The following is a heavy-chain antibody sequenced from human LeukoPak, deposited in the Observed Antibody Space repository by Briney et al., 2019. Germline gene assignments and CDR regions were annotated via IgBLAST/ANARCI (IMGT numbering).Heavy chain of an antibody. J-gene: IGHJ4*02. Sequence: PGWALRLSCAGSGCTFSRYEMHWLRQAPGKGLEWVSGICPSSDEIHYADSVKGRFTISRDNSRRTLSVQMDSLRAEDTATYICATYRQLQVPFEFWGQGTMVTVSS. CDR2: ICPSSDEI. CDR3: ATYRQLQVPFEF. CDR1: GCTFSRYE. V-gene: IGHV3-23*01. D-gene: IGHD4-11*01.